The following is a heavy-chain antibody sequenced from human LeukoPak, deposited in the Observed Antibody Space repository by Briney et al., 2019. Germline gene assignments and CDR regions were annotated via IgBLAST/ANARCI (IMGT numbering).Heavy chain of an antibody. J-gene: IGHJ4*02. Sequence: PGGSLRLSCAASGFTFSSYAMHWVRQAPGKGLEGVAAISNDGNRYYADSLEGRFTISRDNCSNMLLLEINRLRAEDTALYYCVRARDGFNGLDCWGQGDLVTVSS. V-gene: IGHV3-30*04. CDR2: ISNDGNR. CDR1: GFTFSSYA. D-gene: IGHD5-24*01. CDR3: VRARDGFNGLDC.